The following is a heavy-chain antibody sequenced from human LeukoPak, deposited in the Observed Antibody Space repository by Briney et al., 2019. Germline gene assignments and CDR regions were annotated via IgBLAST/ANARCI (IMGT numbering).Heavy chain of an antibody. V-gene: IGHV1-69*05. D-gene: IGHD6-13*01. J-gene: IGHJ6*03. CDR2: IIPIFGTA. Sequence: SVKVSCKASGGTFSSYAISWVRQAPGQGLEWMGGIIPIFGTANYAQKFQGRVTITTDESTSTAYMELSSLRSEDTAVYYCARVSYSSSWHYYYYYMDVWGKGTTVTVSS. CDR3: ARVSYSSSWHYYYYYMDV. CDR1: GGTFSSYA.